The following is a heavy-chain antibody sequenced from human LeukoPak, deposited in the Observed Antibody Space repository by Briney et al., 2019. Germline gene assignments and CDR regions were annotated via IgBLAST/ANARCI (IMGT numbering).Heavy chain of an antibody. CDR1: GYTFTSYG. CDR3: ARDPITIFGVVIIPGHNWFDP. CDR2: ISAYNGNT. J-gene: IGHJ5*02. D-gene: IGHD3-3*01. Sequence: EASVKVSCKASGYTFTSYGISWVRQAPGQGLEWMGWISAYNGNTKYAQKLQGRVTMTTDTSTSTAYMELRSLRSDDTAVYYCARDPITIFGVVIIPGHNWFDPWGQGTLVTVSS. V-gene: IGHV1-18*01.